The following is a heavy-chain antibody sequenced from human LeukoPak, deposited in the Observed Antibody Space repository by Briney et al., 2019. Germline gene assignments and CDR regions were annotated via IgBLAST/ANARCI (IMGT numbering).Heavy chain of an antibody. J-gene: IGHJ5*02. D-gene: IGHD1-26*01. CDR1: GFTFSSYT. Sequence: GGSLRLSCGASGFTFSSYTMNWVRQAPGKGLEWVSYISSSSSTIYYADSVKGRFTISRDNAKNSLYLQMNSLRAGDTAVCYCASGGYSGSFGFDPWGQGTLVTVSP. V-gene: IGHV3-48*04. CDR2: ISSSSSTI. CDR3: ASGGYSGSFGFDP.